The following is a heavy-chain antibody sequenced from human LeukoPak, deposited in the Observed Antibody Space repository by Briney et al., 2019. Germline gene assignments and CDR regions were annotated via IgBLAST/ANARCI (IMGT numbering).Heavy chain of an antibody. CDR3: ARGPGRRITIFGVVIKGYYGMDV. CDR1: GGSVSSGSYY. Sequence: SETLSLTCTVSGGSVSSGSYYWSWIRQPPGKGLEWIGEINHSGSTNYNPSLKSRVTISVDTSKNQFSLKLSSVTAADTAVYYCARGPGRRITIFGVVIKGYYGMDVWGQGTTVTVSS. J-gene: IGHJ6*02. CDR2: INHSGST. D-gene: IGHD3-3*01. V-gene: IGHV4-61*01.